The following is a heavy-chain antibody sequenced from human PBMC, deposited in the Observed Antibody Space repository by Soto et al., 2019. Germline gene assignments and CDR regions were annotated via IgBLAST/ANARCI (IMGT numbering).Heavy chain of an antibody. Sequence: PGGSLRLSCASSGFTFSNALMNWVRQAPGKGLEWVGRIKSKSDDGTTDYAAPVKGRFTISRDDSKNTLYLQMNSLKTEDTAVYYCTTAHITIFGVVTLAYYYYGMDVWGQGTTVTVA. CDR1: GFTFSNAL. CDR3: TTAHITIFGVVTLAYYYYGMDV. J-gene: IGHJ6*02. CDR2: IKSKSDDGTT. D-gene: IGHD3-3*01. V-gene: IGHV3-15*07.